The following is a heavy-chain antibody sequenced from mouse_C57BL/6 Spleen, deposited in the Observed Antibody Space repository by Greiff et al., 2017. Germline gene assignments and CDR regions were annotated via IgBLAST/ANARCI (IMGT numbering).Heavy chain of an antibody. J-gene: IGHJ3*01. Sequence: VQLQQSGPELVKPGASVKISCKASGYAFSSSWMNWVKQRPGKGLEWIGRIYPGDGDTNYNGKFKGKATLTADKSSSTAYMQLRSLTSEDSAVYFCAREDAAQAPFAYWGQGTLVTVSA. D-gene: IGHD3-2*02. CDR1: GYAFSSSW. CDR2: IYPGDGDT. CDR3: AREDAAQAPFAY. V-gene: IGHV1-82*01.